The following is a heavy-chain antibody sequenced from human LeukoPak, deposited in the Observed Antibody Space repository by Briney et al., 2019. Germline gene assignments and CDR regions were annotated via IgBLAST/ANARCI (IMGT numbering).Heavy chain of an antibody. J-gene: IGHJ4*02. V-gene: IGHV4-34*01. CDR2: INHRGST. CDR3: ARVSAARFGDY. Sequence: SETLSLTCAVYGGSFSGFSWTWVRQPPGNGLEWIGEINHRGSTDYNASLKSRVTISVDTSKQQVSLKLNSVTAADTALYYCARVSAARFGDYWGQGTLVTVSS. CDR1: GGSFSGFS. D-gene: IGHD3-16*01.